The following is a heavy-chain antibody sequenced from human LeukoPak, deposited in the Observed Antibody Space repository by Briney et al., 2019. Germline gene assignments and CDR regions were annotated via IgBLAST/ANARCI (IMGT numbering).Heavy chain of an antibody. J-gene: IGHJ4*03. Sequence: GGSLRLSCAASGFTFSSYAMHWVRQAPGKGLEWVAVISYDGSNKYYADSVKGRFTISRDNSKNTLYLQMNSLRAEDTAVYYWARGGSVVVTAIPADLWGQGTLVNVLS. CDR1: GFTFSSYA. D-gene: IGHD2-21*02. V-gene: IGHV3-30*04. CDR2: ISYDGSNK. CDR3: ARGGSVVVTAIPADL.